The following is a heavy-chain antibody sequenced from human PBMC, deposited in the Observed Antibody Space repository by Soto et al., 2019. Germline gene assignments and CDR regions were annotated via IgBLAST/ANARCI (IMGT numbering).Heavy chain of an antibody. V-gene: IGHV4-59*01. D-gene: IGHD2-21*01. CDR2: IYYSGST. CDR1: GGSISSYY. Sequence: SETLSLTCTVSGGSISSYYWSWIRQPPGKGLEWIGYIYYSGSTNYNPSLKSRVTISVDTSKNQFSLKLSSVTAADTAVYYCAGVQDAIDYYYYMDVWGKGTTVTVSS. CDR3: AGVQDAIDYYYYMDV. J-gene: IGHJ6*03.